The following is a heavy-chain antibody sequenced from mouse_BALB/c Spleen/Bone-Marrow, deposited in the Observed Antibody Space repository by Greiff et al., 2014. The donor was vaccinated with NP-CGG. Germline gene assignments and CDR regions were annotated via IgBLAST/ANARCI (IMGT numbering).Heavy chain of an antibody. V-gene: IGHV1-82*01. J-gene: IGHJ3*01. CDR2: IYPGDGDT. CDR1: GYAFSSSW. CDR3: ARRDYGSSYGWFAY. Sequence: QVQLQQSGPELVKPGASVKISCKASGYAFSSSWMNWLKQRPGQGLEWIGRIYPGDGDTNYNGKFKAKATLTADKSSSTAYIQLSSLTSVDSAVYFCARRDYGSSYGWFAYWGQGTLVTVSA. D-gene: IGHD1-1*01.